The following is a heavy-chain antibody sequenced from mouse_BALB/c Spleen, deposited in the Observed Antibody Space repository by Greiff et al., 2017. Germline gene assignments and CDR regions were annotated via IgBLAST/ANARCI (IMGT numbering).Heavy chain of an antibody. J-gene: IGHJ2*01. D-gene: IGHD3-3*01. CDR1: GFTFSSYA. CDR2: ISSGGSYT. V-gene: IGHV5-9-4*01. Sequence: EVQRVESGGGLVKPGGSLKLSCAASGFTFSSYAMPWVRQSPEKRLEWVAEISSGGSYTYYPDTVTGRFTISRDNAKNTLYLEMSSLRSEDTAMYYCARDRGRYWGQGTTLTVSS. CDR3: ARDRGRY.